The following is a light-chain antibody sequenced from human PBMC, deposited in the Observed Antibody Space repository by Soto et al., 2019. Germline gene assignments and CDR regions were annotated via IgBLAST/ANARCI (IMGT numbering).Light chain of an antibody. V-gene: IGKV1-5*01. CDR2: DAS. CDR1: QSISSW. Sequence: DIQMTQSPSTLSASVGDRVTITCRASQSISSWLAWYQQKPGKAPKLLIYDASSLKSGVPSRFSGSGSGTEFTLTISSLQPDDFATSYCQQYNSFSWTFGQGTKV. CDR3: QQYNSFSWT. J-gene: IGKJ1*01.